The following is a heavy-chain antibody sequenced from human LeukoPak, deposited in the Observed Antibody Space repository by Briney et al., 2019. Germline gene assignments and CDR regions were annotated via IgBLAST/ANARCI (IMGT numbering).Heavy chain of an antibody. J-gene: IGHJ6*02. CDR1: GFTFSDYY. CDR3: ARADYDILTGYYNYGMDV. D-gene: IGHD3-9*01. CDR2: ISSSGSTI. Sequence: GGSLRLSCAASGFTFSDYYMSWIRQAPGKGLEWVSYISSSGSTIYYAHSVKGRFTISRDNAKNSLYLQMNSLRAEDTAVYYCARADYDILTGYYNYGMDVWGQGTTVTVSS. V-gene: IGHV3-11*01.